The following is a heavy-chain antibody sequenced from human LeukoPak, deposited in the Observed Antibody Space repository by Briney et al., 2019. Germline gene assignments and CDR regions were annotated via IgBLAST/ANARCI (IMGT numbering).Heavy chain of an antibody. CDR1: GFTFSSYP. V-gene: IGHV3-23*01. CDR3: ARDAVQDLTGYDH. J-gene: IGHJ4*02. Sequence: GGSLRLSCAASGFTFSSYPMSWVRQAPGKGLEWVSAISGSGGSTYYADSVKGRFTISRDNSKNTLYLQMNSLRAEDTAVYYCARDAVQDLTGYDHWGQGTLVTVSS. CDR2: ISGSGGST. D-gene: IGHD3-9*01.